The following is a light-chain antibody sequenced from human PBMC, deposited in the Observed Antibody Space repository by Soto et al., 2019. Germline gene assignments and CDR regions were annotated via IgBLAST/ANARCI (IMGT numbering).Light chain of an antibody. J-gene: IGKJ5*01. CDR1: QSISSW. V-gene: IGKV1-5*03. CDR2: KAS. CDR3: QQYNTYPIA. Sequence: DTQMTQSPSTLSASVGDRVTITCRASQSISSWLAWYQQKPGKAPKLLIYKASSLESGVPSRFSGGGSGTEFTLTISSLQPDDFATYYCQQYNTYPIAFAQGTRLEIK.